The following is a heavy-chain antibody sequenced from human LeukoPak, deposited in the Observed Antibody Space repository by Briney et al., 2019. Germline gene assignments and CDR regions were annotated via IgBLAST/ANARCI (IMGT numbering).Heavy chain of an antibody. CDR2: IYHSGST. CDR3: ARARVVVTAPDAFDI. Sequence: PSETLSLTCTVSGYSISSGYYWGWIRQPPGKGLEWIGSIYHSGSTYYNPSLKSRVTISVDTSKNQFSLKLSSVTAADTAVYYCARARVVVTAPDAFDIWGQGTMVTVSS. D-gene: IGHD2-21*02. CDR1: GYSISSGYY. J-gene: IGHJ3*02. V-gene: IGHV4-38-2*02.